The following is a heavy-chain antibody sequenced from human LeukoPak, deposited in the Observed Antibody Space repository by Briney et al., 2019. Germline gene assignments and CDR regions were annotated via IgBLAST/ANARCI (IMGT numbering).Heavy chain of an antibody. V-gene: IGHV1-69*01. CDR3: ASLGPHGSGSYYPFDY. Sequence: SVKVSCKASGGTFSSYAISWVRQAPGQGLEWMGGIIPIFGTANYAQKFQGRVTITADESTSTAYMELSSLGSEDTAVYYCASLGPHGSGSYYPFDYWGQGTLVTVSS. J-gene: IGHJ4*02. CDR1: GGTFSSYA. CDR2: IIPIFGTA. D-gene: IGHD3-10*01.